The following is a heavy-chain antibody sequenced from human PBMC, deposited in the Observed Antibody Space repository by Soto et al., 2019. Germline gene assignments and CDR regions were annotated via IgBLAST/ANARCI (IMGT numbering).Heavy chain of an antibody. CDR2: ISWNSGSI. J-gene: IGHJ4*02. Sequence: GGSLRLSCAASGFTFDDYAMHWVRQAPGKGLEWVSGISWNSGSIGYADSVKGRFTISRDNAKNSLYLQMNSLRAEDTALYYCSIGPPLHLGLIDYWGQGTLVTVSS. D-gene: IGHD3-16*01. V-gene: IGHV3-9*01. CDR1: GFTFDDYA. CDR3: SIGPPLHLGLIDY.